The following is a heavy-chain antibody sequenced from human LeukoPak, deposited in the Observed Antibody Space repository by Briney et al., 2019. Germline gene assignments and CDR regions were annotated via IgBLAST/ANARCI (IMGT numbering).Heavy chain of an antibody. V-gene: IGHV3-74*01. Sequence: PGGSLRLSCAASGFIFSNYCMHWVRQAPGKGLVWVSRICSDGSKTDYADSVKGRFTISRDNAKNTLPLQMNSLRAEDTAVYYCTKAFDAATGCWGQGTLVSVSS. D-gene: IGHD3-9*01. CDR1: GFIFSNYC. CDR3: TKAFDAATGC. CDR2: ICSDGSKT. J-gene: IGHJ4*02.